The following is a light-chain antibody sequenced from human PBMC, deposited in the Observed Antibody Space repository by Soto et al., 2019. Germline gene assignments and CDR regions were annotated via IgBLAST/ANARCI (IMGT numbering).Light chain of an antibody. J-gene: IGLJ3*02. Sequence: QSALTQPPSASGSPGQSVTISCTGTSSDVGGYNFVSWFQQHPGKAPKLMIYDVSERPSGVPDRFSGSKSGNTASLTVSGLQAEDEADYYCFSYGGSDKWVFGGGTQLTVL. CDR3: FSYGGSDKWV. V-gene: IGLV2-8*01. CDR2: DVS. CDR1: SSDVGGYNF.